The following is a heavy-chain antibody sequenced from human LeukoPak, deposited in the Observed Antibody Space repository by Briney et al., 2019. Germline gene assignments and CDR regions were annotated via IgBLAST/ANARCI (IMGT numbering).Heavy chain of an antibody. CDR1: GFRLSTYG. V-gene: IGHV3-30*02. Sequence: PGGSLRLSCVVSGFRLSTYGMHWVRQAPGKGLEWVSFIRNVGNDKYYAQSVKGRFTISRDDSKNTQYLQMNSLRGEDTAVYYCATDFNWAWNYWGQETLVTVSS. D-gene: IGHD7-27*01. CDR3: ATDFNWAWNY. J-gene: IGHJ4*02. CDR2: IRNVGNDK.